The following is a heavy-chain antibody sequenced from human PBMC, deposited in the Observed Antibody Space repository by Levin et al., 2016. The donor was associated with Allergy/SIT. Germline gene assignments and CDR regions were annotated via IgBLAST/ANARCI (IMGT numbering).Heavy chain of an antibody. CDR2: IKSRSDGGTT. CDR3: TTDLLADY. J-gene: IGHJ4*02. D-gene: IGHD3-3*01. V-gene: IGHV3-15*01. Sequence: VRQAPGKGLEWVGRIKSRSDGGTTDYAAPVKGRFTISRDDSKNTLFLQMSSLKTEDTAVYYCTTDLLADYWGQGTLVTVSS.